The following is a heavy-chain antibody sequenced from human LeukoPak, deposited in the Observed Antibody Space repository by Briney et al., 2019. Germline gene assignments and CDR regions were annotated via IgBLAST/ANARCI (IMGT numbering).Heavy chain of an antibody. CDR3: VRGYSFGPYGMDV. CDR2: ISYTGST. V-gene: IGHV4-59*01. J-gene: IGHJ6*02. Sequence: SETLSLTCTVSGGSISNYYWSWIRQPPGEGLEWIGFISYTGSTNYNPSLKSRVTVSVDTSKNQFSLKVTSVTAADTAVYFCVRGYSFGPYGMDVWGQGTTVTVSS. D-gene: IGHD2-15*01. CDR1: GGSISNYY.